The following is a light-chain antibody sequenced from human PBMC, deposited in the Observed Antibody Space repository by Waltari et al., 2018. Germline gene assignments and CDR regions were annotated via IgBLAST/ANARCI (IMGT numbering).Light chain of an antibody. CDR2: AAA. Sequence: DIQMTQSPSSVSASVGDRVTITCRASQDIGSWLAWYTQKPGKAPELLIYAAASLQSGVPSRFSGSGSGTDFTLTISSLQPEDFSTYYCQQANIFPFSFGGGTKVEIK. J-gene: IGKJ4*01. CDR3: QQANIFPFS. CDR1: QDIGSW. V-gene: IGKV1D-12*01.